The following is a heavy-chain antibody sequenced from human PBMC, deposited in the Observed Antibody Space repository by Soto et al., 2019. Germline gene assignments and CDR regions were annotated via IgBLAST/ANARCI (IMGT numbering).Heavy chain of an antibody. V-gene: IGHV1-18*01. J-gene: IGHJ4*02. CDR2: ISAHNGNT. Sequence: QVHLVQSGAEVKKPGASVKVSCQGSGYAFTTYGITWVRQAPGQGLEWMGWISAHNGNTNYAQKPQGRVTVTRDTSTGTAYMELRSLRYDDTAVYYCASGRDGDYWGQGALVTVSS. CDR1: GYAFTTYG. CDR3: ASGRDGDY. D-gene: IGHD1-26*01.